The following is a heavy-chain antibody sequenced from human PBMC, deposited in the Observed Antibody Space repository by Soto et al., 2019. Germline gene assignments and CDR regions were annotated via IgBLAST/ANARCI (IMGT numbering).Heavy chain of an antibody. CDR3: TTSPSGNWPGGYYDYMEV. CDR2: TSGSGGWS. Sequence: QLLESGGGLVHPGGSLRLSCSASRSSFSSYAINWVRQPPGKGLEWVSSTSGSGGWSDYGDSVKGRFTVSRDNGRRMVYLQMNNLRVEGTAEYFCTTSPSGNWPGGYYDYMEVWGKGTAVIVSS. CDR1: RSSFSSYA. D-gene: IGHD2-21*01. V-gene: IGHV3-23*01. J-gene: IGHJ6*03.